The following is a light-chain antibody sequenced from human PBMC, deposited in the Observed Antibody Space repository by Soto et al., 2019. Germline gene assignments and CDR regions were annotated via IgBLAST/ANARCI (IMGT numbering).Light chain of an antibody. CDR3: TSYATGNTFP. Sequence: QSALTQPPSASGSLGQSVTISCTGTSRDVGGYNCVSLYQHHPCKVPKLLIYEVDKRPSGVPDRFSGSKSGNTASLTVSGLQAEDEADYYCTSYATGNTFPFGGGTKVTVL. CDR2: EVD. CDR1: SRDVGGYNC. J-gene: IGLJ2*01. V-gene: IGLV2-8*01.